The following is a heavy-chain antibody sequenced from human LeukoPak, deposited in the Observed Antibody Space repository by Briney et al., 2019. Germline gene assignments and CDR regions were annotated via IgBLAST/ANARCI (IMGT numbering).Heavy chain of an antibody. Sequence: GGSLRLSCAASGFTFNRYAMSWVRQAPGKGLEWVSGISGIGGSRYYGDSVKGRFTISRDNSKNTLYLQVNNPRAEDSAAYYCAKTTGPATTVTSSGYMDVWGKGTTATVSS. CDR2: ISGIGGSR. D-gene: IGHD4-11*01. J-gene: IGHJ6*03. V-gene: IGHV3-23*01. CDR3: AKTTGPATTVTSSGYMDV. CDR1: GFTFNRYA.